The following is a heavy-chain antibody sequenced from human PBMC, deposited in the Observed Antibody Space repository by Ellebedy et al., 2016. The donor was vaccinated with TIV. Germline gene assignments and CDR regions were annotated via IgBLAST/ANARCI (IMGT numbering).Heavy chain of an antibody. Sequence: GESLKISXAATGFDFRSYGITWVRQAAGKGLEWVSYISSSGTTTYYADSVKGRFTISRDNANNSLYLQMNSLRAEDTAVYYCARDPRLYGSGSYYPISYWGQGTLVTVSS. CDR3: ARDPRLYGSGSYYPISY. D-gene: IGHD3-10*01. J-gene: IGHJ4*02. CDR1: GFDFRSYG. CDR2: ISSSGTTT. V-gene: IGHV3-48*03.